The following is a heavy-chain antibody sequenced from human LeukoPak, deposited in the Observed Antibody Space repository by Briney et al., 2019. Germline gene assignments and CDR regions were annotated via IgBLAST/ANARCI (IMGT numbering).Heavy chain of an antibody. CDR2: INSDGSST. J-gene: IGHJ4*02. V-gene: IGHV3-74*01. CDR3: ARGNSHSFDY. Sequence: GGSLRLSSVASGFSLSSYWMHWVRQTPGKGPVWVSRINSDGSSTSYADSAKGRFTISRDNAKDTLYLEVNSLTAEDTAVYYCARGNSHSFDYWGQGALVTVSS. D-gene: IGHD4-11*01. CDR1: GFSLSSYW.